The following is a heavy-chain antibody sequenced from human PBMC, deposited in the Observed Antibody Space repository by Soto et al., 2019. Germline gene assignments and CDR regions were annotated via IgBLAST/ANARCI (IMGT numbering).Heavy chain of an antibody. CDR1: GYTLTELS. V-gene: IGHV1-24*01. CDR3: ATTFTMVRGVIITNDAFDI. D-gene: IGHD3-10*01. Sequence: ASVKVSCKVSGYTLTELSMHWVRQAPGKGLEWMGGFDPEDGETIYAQKFQGRVTMTEETSTETAYMELSSLRSEDTAVYYCATTFTMVRGVIITNDAFDIWGQGTMVTVSS. CDR2: FDPEDGET. J-gene: IGHJ3*02.